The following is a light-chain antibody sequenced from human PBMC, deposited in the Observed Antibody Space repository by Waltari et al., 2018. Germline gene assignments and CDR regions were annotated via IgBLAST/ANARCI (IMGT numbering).Light chain of an antibody. CDR2: DVS. Sequence: QSALTQPASVSGSPGQSITISCTGTSSDVGGYDYVSRYQQHPGKAPKLMISDVSNRPSGVSNRFSGSKSGNTASLTISGLQAEDEADYYCSSYTTGSTLVVFGGGTKLTVL. J-gene: IGLJ2*01. V-gene: IGLV2-14*03. CDR1: SSDVGGYDY. CDR3: SSYTTGSTLVV.